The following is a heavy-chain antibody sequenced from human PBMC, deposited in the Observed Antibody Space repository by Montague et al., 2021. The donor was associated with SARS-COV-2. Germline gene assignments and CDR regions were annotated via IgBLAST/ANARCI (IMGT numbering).Heavy chain of an antibody. J-gene: IGHJ6*02. CDR1: GFSRSTSGMC. CDR2: IDWDGDK. V-gene: IGHV2-70*11. CDR3: ARGPSDTYYYNGMDV. Sequence: PALVKPTQTLTLTCTFSGFSRSTSGMCMTWIRQPPGKALEWLARIDWDGDKYYNTSLKSRLTISKDTSKNLVVLKMTNMDPVDTATYYCARGPSDTYYYNGMDVGGRGTTVTVS.